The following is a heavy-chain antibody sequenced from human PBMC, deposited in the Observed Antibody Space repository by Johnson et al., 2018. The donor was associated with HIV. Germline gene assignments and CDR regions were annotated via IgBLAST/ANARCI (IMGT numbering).Heavy chain of an antibody. D-gene: IGHD6-13*01. Sequence: QVQLVESGGGVVQPGRSLRLSCAASGFTFSSYAMHWVRQAPGKGLEWVAVISYDGSNKYYADSVQGRFTISRDNSKNTLYLQMNSLRAEDTAVYYCAREHRRPSRSSSSLSGDAFDIWGQGTMVTVSS. CDR3: AREHRRPSRSSSSLSGDAFDI. V-gene: IGHV3-30*04. J-gene: IGHJ3*02. CDR1: GFTFSSYA. CDR2: ISYDGSNK.